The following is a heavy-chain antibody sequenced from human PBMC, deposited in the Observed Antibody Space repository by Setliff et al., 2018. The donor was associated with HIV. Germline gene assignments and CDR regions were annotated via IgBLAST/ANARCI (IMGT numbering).Heavy chain of an antibody. J-gene: IGHJ3*02. D-gene: IGHD3-22*01. CDR1: GGSISSSSYY. CDR2: IYTSGIT. V-gene: IGHV4-61*09. CDR3: ARDFRYYVSGGSQDAFDI. Sequence: SETLSLTCTVSGGSISSSSYYWSWIRQPAGKELEWIGHIYTSGITTYHASLNSRVNISVDASKNQFSLKLSSVTAADTAVYYCARDFRYYVSGGSQDAFDIWGQGTMVTVSS.